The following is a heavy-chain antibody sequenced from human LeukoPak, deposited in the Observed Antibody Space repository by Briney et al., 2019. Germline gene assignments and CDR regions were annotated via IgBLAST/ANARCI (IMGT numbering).Heavy chain of an antibody. CDR3: ARATTIFGVTDAFEI. Sequence: GRSLRLSCAASGFTFSSYGMHWVRQAPGKGLEWVAVIWYDGSNKYYADSVKGRFTISRDNSKNTLYLQMNSLRAEDTAVYYCARATTIFGVTDAFEIWGQGTMVTVSS. D-gene: IGHD3-3*01. CDR1: GFTFSSYG. J-gene: IGHJ3*02. CDR2: IWYDGSNK. V-gene: IGHV3-33*01.